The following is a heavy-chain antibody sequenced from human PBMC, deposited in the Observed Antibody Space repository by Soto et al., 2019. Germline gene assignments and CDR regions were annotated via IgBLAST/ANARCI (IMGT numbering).Heavy chain of an antibody. J-gene: IGHJ4*02. D-gene: IGHD6-6*01. Sequence: QVQLVESGGGVVQPGRSLRLSCAASGFTLTNYAMHWVRQAPGKGLEWLAVISDDGDKKYYADSVKGRFTISRDNSNKTLYLQMNSLRPEDTAVYYCARDRYRSSTLFDYWGQGTLVTVSS. CDR2: ISDDGDKK. CDR1: GFTLTNYA. V-gene: IGHV3-30-3*01. CDR3: ARDRYRSSTLFDY.